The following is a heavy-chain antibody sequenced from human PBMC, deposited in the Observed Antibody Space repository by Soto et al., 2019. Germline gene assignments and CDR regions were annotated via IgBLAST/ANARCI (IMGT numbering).Heavy chain of an antibody. Sequence: ASVKVSCKASGYTFTSYAMHWVRQAPGQRLEWMGWINAGNGNTKYSQKFQGRVTITRDTSASTAYMELSSLRSEDTAVYYFASSTVGATTYNWFDPWGQGTLVTVS. CDR1: GYTFTSYA. V-gene: IGHV1-3*01. CDR3: ASSTVGATTYNWFDP. CDR2: INAGNGNT. D-gene: IGHD1-26*01. J-gene: IGHJ5*02.